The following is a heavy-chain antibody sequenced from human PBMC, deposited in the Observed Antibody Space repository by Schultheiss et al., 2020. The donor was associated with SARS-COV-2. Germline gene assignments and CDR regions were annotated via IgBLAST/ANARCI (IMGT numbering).Heavy chain of an antibody. J-gene: IGHJ4*02. V-gene: IGHV3-30*07. Sequence: GGSLRLSCVTSGFSFSTSAMHWVRQAPGKGLEWVAVISYDGSDKYYADSVKGRFTISRDNSKNTLYLQMNSLRAEDTAVYYCAKDRYGDYGPYYFDYWGQGTLVTVSS. CDR1: GFSFSTSA. CDR3: AKDRYGDYGPYYFDY. CDR2: ISYDGSDK. D-gene: IGHD4-17*01.